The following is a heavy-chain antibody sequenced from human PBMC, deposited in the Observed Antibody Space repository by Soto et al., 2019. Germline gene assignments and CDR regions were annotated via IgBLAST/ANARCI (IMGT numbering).Heavy chain of an antibody. CDR1: GYTFTSYG. V-gene: IGHV1-18*01. D-gene: IGHD2-15*01. CDR3: AGLGYCSGGSCNGDY. Sequence: QVQLVQSGAEVKKPGASVKVSCKASGYTFTSYGISWVRQAPGQGLEWMGWISAYNGNTNYAQKLQGRVTLTTDTSTSTAYVALRSLRSDDTAVYYCAGLGYCSGGSCNGDYWGQGTLVTVSS. J-gene: IGHJ4*02. CDR2: ISAYNGNT.